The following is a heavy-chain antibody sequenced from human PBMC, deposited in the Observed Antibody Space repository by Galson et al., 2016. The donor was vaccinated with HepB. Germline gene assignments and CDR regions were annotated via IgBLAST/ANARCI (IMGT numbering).Heavy chain of an antibody. CDR3: ASPPHDYGDYVGAFDI. CDR1: GATFNSYG. CDR2: IIPLFGTV. V-gene: IGHV1-69*06. D-gene: IGHD4-17*01. J-gene: IGHJ3*02. Sequence: SVKVSCKASGATFNSYGFNWVRQAPGQGLEWMGGIIPLFGTVTYAQRFQGRLTISADKFTSTAYMELRRLRSADSAMYYCASPPHDYGDYVGAFDIWGPGTMVTVSS.